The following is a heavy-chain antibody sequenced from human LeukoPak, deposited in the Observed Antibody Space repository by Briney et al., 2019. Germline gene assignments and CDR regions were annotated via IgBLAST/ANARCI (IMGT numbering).Heavy chain of an antibody. J-gene: IGHJ4*02. CDR2: ISYDGSNK. D-gene: IGHD3-3*01. CDR1: GFTFSSYA. V-gene: IGHV3-30-3*01. Sequence: GGSLRLSCAASGFTFSSYAMHWVRQAPGKGLEWVAVISYDGSNKYYADSVKGRFTISRDNSKNTLYLQMNSLRAEDTAVYYCARETIFGVVIYFDYWGQGTLVTVSS. CDR3: ARETIFGVVIYFDY.